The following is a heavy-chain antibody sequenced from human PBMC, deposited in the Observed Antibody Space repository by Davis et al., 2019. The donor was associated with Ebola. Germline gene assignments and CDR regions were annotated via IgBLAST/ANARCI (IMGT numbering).Heavy chain of an antibody. V-gene: IGHV4-4*02. CDR3: ARRPHLKSDFGSDAFDI. J-gene: IGHJ3*02. D-gene: IGHD3-10*01. CDR1: GGSISSSNW. CDR2: IYHSGST. Sequence: SETLSLTCAVSGGSISSSNWWSWVRQPPGKGLEWIGEIYHSGSTNYNASLKSRVTISVDKSKNQFSLKLSSVTAADTAVYYCARRPHLKSDFGSDAFDIWGQGTTVTVSS.